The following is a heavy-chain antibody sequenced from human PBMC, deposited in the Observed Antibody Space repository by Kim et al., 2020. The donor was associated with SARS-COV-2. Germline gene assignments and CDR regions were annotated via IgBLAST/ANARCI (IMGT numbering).Heavy chain of an antibody. CDR1: GFTFSSYG. CDR3: AKIIIAAAGTYYYYYGM. CDR2: ISYDGSNK. Sequence: GGSLRLSCAASGFTFSSYGMHWVRQAPGKGLEWVAVISYDGSNKYYADSVKGRFTISRDNSKNTLYLQMNSLRAEDTAVYYCAKIIIAAAGTYYYYYGM. V-gene: IGHV3-30*18. D-gene: IGHD6-13*01. J-gene: IGHJ6*01.